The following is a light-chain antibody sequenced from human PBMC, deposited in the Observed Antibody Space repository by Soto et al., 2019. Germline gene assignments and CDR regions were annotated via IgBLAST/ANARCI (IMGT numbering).Light chain of an antibody. J-gene: IGLJ2*01. Sequence: QSALTQPPSVSGSPGQSITISCNGTSSDIGSYDLLSWYQQHPGKAPKLMIYEVTKRPAGVSDRFSGSKSANTASLTISGLQVADEAYYYCCSFGSSATVFGGGTKLTVL. CDR3: CSFGSSATV. V-gene: IGLV2-23*02. CDR1: SSDIGSYDL. CDR2: EVT.